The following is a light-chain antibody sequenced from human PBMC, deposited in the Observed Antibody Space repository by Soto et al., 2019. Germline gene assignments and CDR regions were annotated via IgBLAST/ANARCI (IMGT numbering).Light chain of an antibody. CDR3: AAWDDSLNGYV. J-gene: IGLJ1*01. V-gene: IGLV1-44*01. CDR1: SSNIGSNT. CDR2: SNN. Sequence: QSVLTQPPSASGTPGQRVTISCSGSSSNIGSNTVNWYQQLPGTAPKLLIYSNNQRPSGVPDRFSGSKSGTSASLAISGLQSEDDADYYCAAWDDSLNGYVFGTGTKLTV.